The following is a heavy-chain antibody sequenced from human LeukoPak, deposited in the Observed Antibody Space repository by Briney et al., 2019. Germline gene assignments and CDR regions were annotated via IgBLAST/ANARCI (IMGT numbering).Heavy chain of an antibody. V-gene: IGHV4-39*02. J-gene: IGHJ4*02. Sequence: SETLSLTCTVSGGSISSSSYYWGWIRQPPGKGLEWIGSIYYSGSTYYNPSLKSRVTISVDTSKNQFSLKLSSVTAADTAVYYCARDDCSSTSCYVFDYWGQGTLVTVSS. D-gene: IGHD2-2*01. CDR2: IYYSGST. CDR1: GGSISSSSYY. CDR3: ARDDCSSTSCYVFDY.